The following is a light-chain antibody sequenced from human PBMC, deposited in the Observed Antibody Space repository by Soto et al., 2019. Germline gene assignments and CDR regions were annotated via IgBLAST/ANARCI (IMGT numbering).Light chain of an antibody. Sequence: DIQMTQSPSTLSASVGDRVTITCRASQSVSKWLAWYQQKPGKVPKLLIYDASNLESGVPSRFSGSGSGTSFTLTICILQPDDFATYFCQQYDTYSTFGQGTKLEI. CDR3: QQYDTYST. J-gene: IGKJ2*01. CDR1: QSVSKW. CDR2: DAS. V-gene: IGKV1-5*01.